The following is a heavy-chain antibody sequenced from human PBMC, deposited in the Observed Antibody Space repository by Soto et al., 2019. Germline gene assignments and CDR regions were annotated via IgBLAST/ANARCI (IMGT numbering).Heavy chain of an antibody. CDR1: GFTVSYFG. V-gene: IGHV3-30-3*01. J-gene: IGHJ4*02. CDR2: ISSDGGNA. Sequence: QVQLVESGGGVVQPGRSLRLSCAASGFTVSYFGLHWVRQAPGKGLEWVAFISSDGGNAYYADSMKGRFTISRDNSKNTLDLHMNSLKPEDTAVYYCARDWAWNYDYWGQGTLVTVSS. D-gene: IGHD1-7*01. CDR3: ARDWAWNYDY.